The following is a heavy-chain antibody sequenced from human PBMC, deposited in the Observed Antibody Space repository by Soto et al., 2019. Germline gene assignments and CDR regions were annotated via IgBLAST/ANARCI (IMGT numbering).Heavy chain of an antibody. CDR2: IIPMFGTA. D-gene: IGHD3-22*01. Sequence: SVKVSCKASGDTFRSYAISWVRQAPGQGLEWMGGIIPMFGTANYAQNFQGRVTIIADESTSTAYMELSSLRSEDTAVYYCARPSSSSGYYLWYFDYWGQGTQVTVSS. J-gene: IGHJ4*02. V-gene: IGHV1-69*13. CDR1: GDTFRSYA. CDR3: ARPSSSSGYYLWYFDY.